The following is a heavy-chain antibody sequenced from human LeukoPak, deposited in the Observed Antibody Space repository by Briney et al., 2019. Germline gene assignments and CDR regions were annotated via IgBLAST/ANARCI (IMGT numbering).Heavy chain of an antibody. V-gene: IGHV4-39*01. CDR3: ARLTYYYGSGSYGYYYYYMDV. CDR2: IYYSGST. Sequence: PSETLSLTCTVSGGSISSSSYYWGWIRQPPGKGLEWIGSIYYSGSTYYNPSLKSRVTISVDTSKNQFSLKLSSVTAADTAVYYCARLTYYYGSGSYGYYYYYMDVWGKGTTVTVSS. D-gene: IGHD3-10*01. CDR1: GGSISSSSYY. J-gene: IGHJ6*03.